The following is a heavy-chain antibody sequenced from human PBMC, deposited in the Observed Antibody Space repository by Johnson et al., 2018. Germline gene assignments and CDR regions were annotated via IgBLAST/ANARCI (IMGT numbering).Heavy chain of an antibody. CDR1: GFTFSDYY. Sequence: QVQLVQSGGGLVKXGGSLRLSCAASGFTFSDYYMSWIRQAPGKGLEWVSYISSSGSTIYYADSVKGRFPIFRDNAKNSLYLQMNSLRAEDTAVYYCARDSPGGGWPLDAFDIWGQGTMVTVSS. V-gene: IGHV3-11*04. CDR3: ARDSPGGGWPLDAFDI. CDR2: ISSSGSTI. J-gene: IGHJ3*02. D-gene: IGHD6-19*01.